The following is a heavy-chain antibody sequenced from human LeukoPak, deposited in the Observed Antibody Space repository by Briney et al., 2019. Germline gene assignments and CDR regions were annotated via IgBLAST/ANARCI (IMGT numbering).Heavy chain of an antibody. J-gene: IGHJ5*02. CDR1: GFTFSSYS. V-gene: IGHV3-48*01. CDR3: ARAALRFLDRPERTHGWFDP. D-gene: IGHD3-3*01. Sequence: PGGSLRLSCAASGFTFSSYSMNWVRQAPGKGLEWVSYISSSSSTIYYADSVKGRFTISRDNAKNSLYLQMNSLRAEDTAVYYCARAALRFLDRPERTHGWFDPWGQGTLVTVSS. CDR2: ISSSSSTI.